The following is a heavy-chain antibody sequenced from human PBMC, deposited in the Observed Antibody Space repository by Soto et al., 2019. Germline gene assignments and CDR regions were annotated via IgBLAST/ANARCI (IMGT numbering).Heavy chain of an antibody. CDR3: ARESDYGDYHFDY. V-gene: IGHV4-59*01. CDR1: GGSISRYY. CDR2: IYYTGST. Sequence: PSETLSLTCTVSGGSISRYYWNWIRQPPGKGLEWIGYIYYTGSTNYNPSLKSRVTLSVDTSKNQFSLKLSSVSAADTAVYYCARESDYGDYHFDYWGQGTLVTVS. J-gene: IGHJ4*02. D-gene: IGHD4-17*01.